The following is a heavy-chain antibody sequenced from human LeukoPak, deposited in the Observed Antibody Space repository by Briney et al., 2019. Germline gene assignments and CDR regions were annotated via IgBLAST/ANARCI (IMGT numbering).Heavy chain of an antibody. D-gene: IGHD3-10*01. CDR2: LYYSGCT. CDR3: ARNRWFGELSRFDP. V-gene: IGHV4-39*01. J-gene: IGHJ5*02. CDR1: GDSISSSSYY. Sequence: SETLSLTCTVSGDSISSSSYYWGWIRQPPGKGLEWIASLYYSGCTYYNPSLKSRVTISVDTSKNQFSLKMSSVTAADTAVYYCARNRWFGELSRFDPWGQGTLVTVSS.